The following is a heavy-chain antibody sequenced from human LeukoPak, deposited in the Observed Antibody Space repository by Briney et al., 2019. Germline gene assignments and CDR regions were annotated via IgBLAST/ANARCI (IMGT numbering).Heavy chain of an antibody. CDR3: ARSFSYDSTGLSDY. D-gene: IGHD3-22*01. CDR2: INWNGGST. V-gene: IGHV3-20*01. J-gene: IGHJ4*02. CDR1: GFTFSSYS. Sequence: AGGSLRLSCAASGFTFSSYSMNWVRQAPGKGLEWVSGINWNGGSTGYADSVKGRFTISRDNAKNSLYLQMNSLRAEDTALYHCARSFSYDSTGLSDYWGQGTLVTVSS.